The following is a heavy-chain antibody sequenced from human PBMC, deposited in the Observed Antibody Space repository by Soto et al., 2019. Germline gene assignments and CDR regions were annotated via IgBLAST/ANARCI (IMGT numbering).Heavy chain of an antibody. CDR2: IWYDGSNK. D-gene: IGHD3-22*01. CDR1: GFTFSIYG. CDR3: ARDRHYYDSSGRPYDY. V-gene: IGHV3-33*01. J-gene: IGHJ4*02. Sequence: GGSLRLSCAASGFTFSIYGMHWVRQATGKGLEWVAVIWYDGSNKYYADSVKGRSTISRDNSKNTLYLQMNSLRAEDTAVYYCARDRHYYDSSGRPYDYWGQGTLVTVSS.